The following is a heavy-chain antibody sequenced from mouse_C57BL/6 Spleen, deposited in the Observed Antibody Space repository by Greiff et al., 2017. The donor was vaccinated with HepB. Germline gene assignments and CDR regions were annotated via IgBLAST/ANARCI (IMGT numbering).Heavy chain of an antibody. CDR2: ISDGGSYT. V-gene: IGHV5-4*01. Sequence: EVQLVESGGGLVKPGGSLKLSCAASGFTFSSYAMSWVRQTPEKRLEWVATISDGGSYTYYPDNVKGRFTISRDNAKNNLYLQMSHLKSEDTAMYYCARDMGITTVVGDYWGQGTTLTVSS. CDR3: ARDMGITTVVGDY. CDR1: GFTFSSYA. D-gene: IGHD1-1*01. J-gene: IGHJ2*01.